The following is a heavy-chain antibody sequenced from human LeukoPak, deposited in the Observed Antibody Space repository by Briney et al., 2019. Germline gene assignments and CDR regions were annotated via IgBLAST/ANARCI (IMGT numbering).Heavy chain of an antibody. CDR1: GGSISSSSYY. V-gene: IGHV4-39*02. Sequence: PSETLSLTCTVSGGSISSSSYYWGWIRQPPGKGPEWIGSIYYSGSTYYNPSLKSRVTISVDTSKNQFSLKLSSVTAADTAVYYCARDLGYCSSTSCRDWFDPWGQGTLVTVSS. J-gene: IGHJ5*02. D-gene: IGHD2-2*01. CDR2: IYYSGST. CDR3: ARDLGYCSSTSCRDWFDP.